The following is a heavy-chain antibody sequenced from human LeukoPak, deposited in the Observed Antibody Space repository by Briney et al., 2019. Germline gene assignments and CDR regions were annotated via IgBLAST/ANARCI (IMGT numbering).Heavy chain of an antibody. V-gene: IGHV4-61*01. J-gene: IGHJ5*02. CDR3: ARDLT. CDR1: GGSVSSSSFS. CDR2: FYYSGST. Sequence: SETLSLTCTVSGGSVSSSSFSWSWIRQPPGKGLEWIGYFYYSGSTNYNPSLKSRVTISVDTSKNQFSLKLSSVTAADTAIYYCARDLTWGQGTLVTASS.